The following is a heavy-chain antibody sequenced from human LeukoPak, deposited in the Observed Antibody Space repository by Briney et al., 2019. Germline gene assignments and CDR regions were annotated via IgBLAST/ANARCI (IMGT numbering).Heavy chain of an antibody. V-gene: IGHV3-30*02. Sequence: GGSLRLSCAASGFTFTTYGIHWVRQAPGKELKELEWVAFIQYDGSKYYADSVKGRFTISRDNSKNTLYLVMSSLRAGDTAVYYCAREVPALDYWGQGTLVTVSS. J-gene: IGHJ4*02. CDR2: IQYDGSK. CDR3: AREVPALDY. D-gene: IGHD1-1*01. CDR1: GFTFTTYG.